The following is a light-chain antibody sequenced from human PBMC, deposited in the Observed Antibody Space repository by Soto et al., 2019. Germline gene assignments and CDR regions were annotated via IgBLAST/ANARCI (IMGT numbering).Light chain of an antibody. J-gene: IGKJ1*01. CDR1: QSVTIY. Sequence: EVVLTQSPATLSLSPGERATLSCRASQSVTIYLAWYQKKPGQAPRLLIYDASNRATGTPARFSGSGSGTDFTLTISSLEPEDFAVYYCQQRSNWPPWTFGQGTKVEIK. V-gene: IGKV3-11*01. CDR2: DAS. CDR3: QQRSNWPPWT.